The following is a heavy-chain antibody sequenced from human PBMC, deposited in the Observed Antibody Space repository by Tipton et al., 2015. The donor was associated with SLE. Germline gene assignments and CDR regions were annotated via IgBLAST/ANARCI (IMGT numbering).Heavy chain of an antibody. D-gene: IGHD2-8*02. CDR2: IYYSGST. Sequence: TLSLTCAVYGGSFSGYYWTWIRRPPGKGLEWIGYIYYSGSTNYNPSLKSRVTMSVDTSRNQFSLRLNSVTAADTAVYYCARRGVVSRFDPWGQGTLVTVSS. J-gene: IGHJ5*02. CDR1: GGSFSGYY. CDR3: ARRGVVSRFDP. V-gene: IGHV4-59*08.